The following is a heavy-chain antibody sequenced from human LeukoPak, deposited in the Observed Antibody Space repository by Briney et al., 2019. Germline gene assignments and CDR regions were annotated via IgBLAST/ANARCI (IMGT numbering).Heavy chain of an antibody. Sequence: GTSLRPSCAASGFTFSSYGMHWVRQAPGKGLEWVAVISSDGSHENYADSVKGRFTVSRDNSKNTLYLQMDSLRPEDTAVYYCAKDDYSGYYYTDYWGQGTLVTVSS. J-gene: IGHJ4*02. D-gene: IGHD3-22*01. CDR1: GFTFSSYG. CDR2: ISSDGSHE. CDR3: AKDDYSGYYYTDY. V-gene: IGHV3-30*18.